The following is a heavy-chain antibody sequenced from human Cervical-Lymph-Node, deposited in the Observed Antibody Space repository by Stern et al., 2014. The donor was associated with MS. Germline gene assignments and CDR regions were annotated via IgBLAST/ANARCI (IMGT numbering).Heavy chain of an antibody. CDR2: IHNSGST. D-gene: IGHD6-6*01. Sequence: QVQLQESGPGLVKPSETLSLTCTVSGGSISSYYWSWIRQPPGKGLEWIAYIHNSGSTNYNPSLKSRITVSIDTSRNQFSLKLSSVTAADTAIYYCARSLRDYSVSSLGYWGQGTLVTVSS. V-gene: IGHV4-59*01. CDR3: ARSLRDYSVSSLGY. CDR1: GGSISSYY. J-gene: IGHJ4*02.